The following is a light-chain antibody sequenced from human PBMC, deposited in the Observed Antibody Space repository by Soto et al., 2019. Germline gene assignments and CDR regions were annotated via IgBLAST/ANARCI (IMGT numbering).Light chain of an antibody. CDR2: EVT. Sequence: QSVLTQPPSAYGSPGQSVTISCTGTSSDDGAYNYVSWYQQHAGKAPKLVIYEVTKRPSGVPDRFSGSKSANTASLTVSGVQAEDEADYYCSSFASSNTWVFGGGTKLTVL. J-gene: IGLJ3*02. CDR3: SSFASSNTWV. CDR1: SSDDGAYNY. V-gene: IGLV2-8*01.